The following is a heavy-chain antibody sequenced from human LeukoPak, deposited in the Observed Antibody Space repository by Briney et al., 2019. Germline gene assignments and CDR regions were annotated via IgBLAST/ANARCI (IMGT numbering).Heavy chain of an antibody. CDR3: ARHTAGPEYFQH. CDR1: GVSISSSSYY. V-gene: IGHV4-39*01. D-gene: IGHD2-21*02. J-gene: IGHJ1*01. CDR2: IYYSGST. Sequence: SETLSLTCTVSGVSISSSSYYWGWIRQPPGKGLEWIGSIYYSGSTYYNPSLKSRVTISVDTSKNQFSLKLSSVTAADTAVYYCARHTAGPEYFQHWGQGTLVTVSS.